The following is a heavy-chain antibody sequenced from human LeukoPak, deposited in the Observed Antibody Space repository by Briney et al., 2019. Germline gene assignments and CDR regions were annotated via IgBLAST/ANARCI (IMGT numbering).Heavy chain of an antibody. D-gene: IGHD6-13*01. Sequence: SETLSLTCTVSGGSISSSSYYWGWIRQPAGKGLEWIGRIYTTGYTNYNPSLKSRVTMSVDTSKNQLSLKLTSVTAADTAVYYCARLDGSSWYGFDYWGQGSLVTVSS. CDR3: ARLDGSSWYGFDY. V-gene: IGHV4-61*02. CDR2: IYTTGYT. CDR1: GGSISSSSYY. J-gene: IGHJ4*02.